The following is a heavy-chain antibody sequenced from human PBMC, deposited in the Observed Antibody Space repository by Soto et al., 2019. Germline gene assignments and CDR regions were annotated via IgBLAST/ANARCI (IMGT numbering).Heavy chain of an antibody. CDR1: GYTFTNYG. D-gene: IGHD3-16*01. CDR2: ISTYNGKT. V-gene: IGHV1-18*01. CDR3: ARESALGAADPYHWFEY. J-gene: IGHJ5*01. Sequence: QVQLVQSGAEVKKPGASVIVSCKASGYTFTNYGISWVRQAPGQGLEWMGWISTYNGKTNYVQKLQGRLTMTTDTSTSTVYMELSSLRSDDTAVYYCARESALGAADPYHWFEYWGQGTLVTVSS.